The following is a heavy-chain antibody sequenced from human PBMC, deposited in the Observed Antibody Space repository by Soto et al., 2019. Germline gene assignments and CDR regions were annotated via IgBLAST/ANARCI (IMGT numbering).Heavy chain of an antibody. CDR3: ARVKWSGSGSYYNVYYYGMDV. V-gene: IGHV3-21*01. Sequence: GGSLRLSCAASGFTFSSYSMNWVRQAPGKGLEWVSSISSSSSYIYYADSVKGRFTISRDNAKNSLYLQMNSLRAEDTAVYYCARVKWSGSGSYYNVYYYGMDVWGQGTTVTVSS. CDR1: GFTFSSYS. J-gene: IGHJ6*02. D-gene: IGHD3-10*01. CDR2: ISSSSSYI.